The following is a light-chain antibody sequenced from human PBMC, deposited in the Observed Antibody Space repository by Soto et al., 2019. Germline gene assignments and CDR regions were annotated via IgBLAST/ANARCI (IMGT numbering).Light chain of an antibody. J-gene: IGLJ1*01. V-gene: IGLV2-8*01. Sequence: QSVLTQPPSASASPGQSVTLSCTGTSSDAGGYNYVSWYQQHPGKAPKLMIYEVSKRPSGVPDRFSGSKSGNTASLTVSGLQAEDEADYYCSSYAGSNNFVFGTGTTVTVL. CDR2: EVS. CDR3: SSYAGSNNFV. CDR1: SSDAGGYNY.